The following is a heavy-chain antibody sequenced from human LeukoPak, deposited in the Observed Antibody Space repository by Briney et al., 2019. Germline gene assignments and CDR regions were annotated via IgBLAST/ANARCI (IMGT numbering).Heavy chain of an antibody. J-gene: IGHJ4*02. CDR1: GCTFSDYY. CDR2: ISGSSTNT. Sequence: KSGGSLRLSCAASGCTFSDYYMTWIRQAPGKGLEWLSYISGSSTNTNYADSVKGRFTISRDNAKNSLYLQMSSLRADDTAVYYCARPGYSSGWYGYWGQGTLVTVSS. V-gene: IGHV3-11*06. CDR3: ARPGYSSGWYGY. D-gene: IGHD6-19*01.